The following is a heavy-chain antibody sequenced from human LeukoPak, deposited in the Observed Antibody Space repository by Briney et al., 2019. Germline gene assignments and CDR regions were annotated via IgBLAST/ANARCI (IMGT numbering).Heavy chain of an antibody. CDR3: ARDREDYYDSSGYSTGN. V-gene: IGHV3-33*01. J-gene: IGHJ4*02. D-gene: IGHD3-22*01. CDR2: IWYDGSNK. Sequence: QPGRSLRLSCAASGFTFSSYGMHWVRRAPGKGLEWVAVIWYDGSNKYYADSVKGRFTISRDNSKNTLYLQMNSLRAEDTAVYYCARDREDYYDSSGYSTGNWGQGTLVTVSS. CDR1: GFTFSSYG.